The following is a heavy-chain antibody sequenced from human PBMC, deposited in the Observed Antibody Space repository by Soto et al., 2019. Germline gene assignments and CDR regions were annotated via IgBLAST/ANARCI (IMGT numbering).Heavy chain of an antibody. CDR1: GYTFTSHH. CDR2: INPRSGGT. Sequence: QVQLVQSGAEVKKPGASVKVSCKASGYTFTSHHIHWVRQVPGEGLDWMGMINPRSGGTNSPQKFQGRVTMTRDTSTSTVYMELSSLRSEDTAVYYCCSLDYGQWYWGQGTLVTVSS. D-gene: IGHD3-10*01. CDR3: CSLDYGQWY. V-gene: IGHV1-46*03. J-gene: IGHJ4*02.